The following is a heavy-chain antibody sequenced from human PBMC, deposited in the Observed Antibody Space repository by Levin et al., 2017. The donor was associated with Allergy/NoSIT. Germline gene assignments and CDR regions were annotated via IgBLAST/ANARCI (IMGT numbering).Heavy chain of an antibody. J-gene: IGHJ6*02. CDR1: GYTFTGYY. V-gene: IGHV1-2*02. D-gene: IGHD2-15*01. CDR3: ARDQCGGSCYPYYYYGMDV. Sequence: ASVKVSCKASGYTFTGYYMHWVRQAPGQGLEWMGWINPNSGGTNYAQKFQGRVTMTRDTSISTAYMELSRLRSDDTAVYYCARDQCGGSCYPYYYYGMDVWGQGTTVTVSS. CDR2: INPNSGGT.